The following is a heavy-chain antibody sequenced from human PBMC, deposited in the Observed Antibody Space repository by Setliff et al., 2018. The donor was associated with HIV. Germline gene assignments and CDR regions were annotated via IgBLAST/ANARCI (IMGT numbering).Heavy chain of an antibody. CDR1: GGSTSNNSYY. Sequence: SETLSLTCTVSGGSTSNNSYYWGWVRQPPGKGLELIGNWFYNGNTYYNPSLKSRVTISVDTSKNQFSLKLSSVTAADTAIYFCARQFRYPNRAVAGVDYWGQGTLVTVSS. J-gene: IGHJ4*02. D-gene: IGHD6-19*01. CDR3: ARQFRYPNRAVAGVDY. CDR2: WFYNGNT. V-gene: IGHV4-39*01.